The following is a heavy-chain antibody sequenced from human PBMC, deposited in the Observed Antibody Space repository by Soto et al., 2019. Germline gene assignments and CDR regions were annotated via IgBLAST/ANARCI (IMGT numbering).Heavy chain of an antibody. CDR3: AASCVGCGGFNYYGMDV. D-gene: IGHD2-21*01. J-gene: IGHJ6*02. V-gene: IGHV4-31*11. CDR2: IYYSGTT. Sequence: TLSLTCAVSGASLSSGGYYWNWIRQHPGKGLEWIGYIYYSGTTYYNPSLKSRVTISVDTSKNQFSLKLSSVTAADTAVYYCAASCVGCGGFNYYGMDVWGQGTTVTVS. CDR1: GASLSSGGYY.